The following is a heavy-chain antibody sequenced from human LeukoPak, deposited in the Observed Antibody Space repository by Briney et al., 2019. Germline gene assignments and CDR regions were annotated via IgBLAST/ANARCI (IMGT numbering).Heavy chain of an antibody. CDR2: ISSSSTI. D-gene: IGHD5-12*01. V-gene: IGHV3-48*01. Sequence: GGSLRLSCAASGFTFSSYSMNWVRQAPGKGLEWVSYISSSSTIYYADSVKGRFTISRDNAKNSLYLQMNSLRAEDTAVYYCAKSGGYDLWEVLGYFDYWGQGTLVTVSS. CDR3: AKSGGYDLWEVLGYFDY. J-gene: IGHJ4*02. CDR1: GFTFSSYS.